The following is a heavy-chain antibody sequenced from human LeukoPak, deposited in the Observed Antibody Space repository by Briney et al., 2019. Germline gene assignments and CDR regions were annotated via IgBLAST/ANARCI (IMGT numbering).Heavy chain of an antibody. CDR3: ARTPWGYYYDSSGSELRVY. D-gene: IGHD3-22*01. J-gene: IGHJ4*02. Sequence: PGGSLRLSCAASGFTFSTYAMSWVRQAPGKGLEWVSTIINSGGSTYYADSVKGRFTISRDNSKNTLYLQMNSLRAEDTAVYYCARTPWGYYYDSSGSELRVYWGQGTLVTVSS. CDR2: IINSGGST. CDR1: GFTFSTYA. V-gene: IGHV3-23*01.